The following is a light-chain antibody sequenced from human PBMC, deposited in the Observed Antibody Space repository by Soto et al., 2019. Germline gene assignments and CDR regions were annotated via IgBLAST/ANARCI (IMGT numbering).Light chain of an antibody. CDR3: QQYGGSPRELN. V-gene: IGKV3-20*01. CDR1: QSVSSSY. CDR2: GAS. Sequence: EIVLTQSPGTLSLSPGERATLSCRASQSVSSSYLAWYQQKPGQAPRLLIYGASSRATGIPDRFSGSGSGTDFTLSISRLEPEDFAVYYCQQYGGSPRELNFGGGTKVETK. J-gene: IGKJ4*01.